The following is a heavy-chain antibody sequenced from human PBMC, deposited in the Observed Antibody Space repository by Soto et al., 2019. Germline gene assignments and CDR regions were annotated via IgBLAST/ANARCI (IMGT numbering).Heavy chain of an antibody. J-gene: IGHJ6*02. CDR3: ARFYYDSSGYLPSPYYYYYGMDV. Sequence: PGGSLRLSCAASGFXFSSYWMSWVRQAPGKGLKKVDNIKQEGREKYYVDKVKGRFTISRDNAKSSLYLQMNSLRAEDTAVYYCARFYYDSSGYLPSPYYYYYGMDVWGQGTTVTVSS. CDR2: IKQEGREK. V-gene: IGHV3-7*04. CDR1: GFXFSSYW. D-gene: IGHD3-22*01.